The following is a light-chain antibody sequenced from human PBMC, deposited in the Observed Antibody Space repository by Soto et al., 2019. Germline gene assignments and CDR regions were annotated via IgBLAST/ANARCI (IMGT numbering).Light chain of an antibody. V-gene: IGLV2-14*03. CDR1: SSDVGGYNF. J-gene: IGLJ1*01. CDR3: SSYTTSTTVV. Sequence: QSVLTQPASVFGSPGQSITLSCTGTSSDVGGYNFVSWYQQHPGKAPKLMIYEVSSRPSGVSNRFSGSKSGNTASLTISGLQPEDEADYYCSSYTTSTTVVFGTGTKVTAL. CDR2: EVS.